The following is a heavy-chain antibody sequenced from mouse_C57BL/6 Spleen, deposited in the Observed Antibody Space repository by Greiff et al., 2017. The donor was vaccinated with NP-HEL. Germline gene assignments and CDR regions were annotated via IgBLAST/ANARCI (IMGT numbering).Heavy chain of an antibody. CDR2: ISDGGSYT. CDR1: GFTFSSYA. V-gene: IGHV5-4*01. Sequence: EVKLMESGGGLVKPGGSLKLSCAASGFTFSSYAMSWVRQTPEKRLEWVATISDGGSYTYYPDNVKGRFTISRDNAKNNLYLQMSHLKSEDTAMYYCAREGYGSSSWFAYWGQGTLVTVSA. CDR3: AREGYGSSSWFAY. D-gene: IGHD1-1*01. J-gene: IGHJ3*01.